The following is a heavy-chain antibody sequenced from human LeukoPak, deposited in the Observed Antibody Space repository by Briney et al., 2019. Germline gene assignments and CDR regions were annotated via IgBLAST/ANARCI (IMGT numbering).Heavy chain of an antibody. V-gene: IGHV3-30*02. Sequence: GGSLRLSCAASGFTFSSKWMSWVRQAPGKGLEWVAFIRNDGSIIYNADSVKGRFTISRDNSKNTLYLQMNSLRADDTAVYYCAKGTPLCYFDYWGQGTLVTVSS. J-gene: IGHJ4*02. CDR3: AKGTPLCYFDY. CDR1: GFTFSSKW. D-gene: IGHD3-16*01. CDR2: IRNDGSII.